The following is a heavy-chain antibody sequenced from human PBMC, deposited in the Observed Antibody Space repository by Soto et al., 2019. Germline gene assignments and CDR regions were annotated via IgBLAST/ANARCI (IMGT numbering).Heavy chain of an antibody. J-gene: IGHJ6*02. D-gene: IGHD3-3*01. Sequence: SETLSLTCAVSGGSFSGFYWNWVRQSPAKGPEWIGEINDSGRTNYNPSLTSRVTISADTAKNQFSLIMTSVTAADTAVYFCARGHYDFWSGYSTSYYYYGLDVWGPGTTVTVSS. CDR1: GGSFSGFY. CDR2: INDSGRT. V-gene: IGHV4-34*01. CDR3: ARGHYDFWSGYSTSYYYYGLDV.